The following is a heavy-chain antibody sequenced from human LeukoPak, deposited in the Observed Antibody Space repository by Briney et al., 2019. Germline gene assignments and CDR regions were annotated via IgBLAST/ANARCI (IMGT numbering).Heavy chain of an antibody. CDR2: ISNSGSTI. Sequence: VGCLRVSCAASGFTFSSYEMNWVRQAPGKGLEWVSYISNSGSTIYYADSVKGRFTISRDNAKNSLYVQMNSLRAEDTAVYYCARGVGNNYGYPDYWGQGTLVTVSS. V-gene: IGHV3-48*03. CDR1: GFTFSSYE. J-gene: IGHJ4*02. D-gene: IGHD5-18*01. CDR3: ARGVGNNYGYPDY.